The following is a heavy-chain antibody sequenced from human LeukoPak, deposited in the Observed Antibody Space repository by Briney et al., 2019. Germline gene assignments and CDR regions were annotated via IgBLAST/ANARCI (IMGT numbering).Heavy chain of an antibody. CDR2: IYSGGST. V-gene: IGHV3-66*01. CDR1: GFTFSSYG. CDR3: AGTGISGYYYVPYYYYMDV. J-gene: IGHJ6*03. Sequence: GGSLRLSCAASGFTFSSYGMGWVRQAPGKGLEWVSVIYSGGSTYYADSVKGRFTISRDNSKNTLYLQMNSLRAEDTAVYYCAGTGISGYYYVPYYYYMDVWGKGTTVTISS. D-gene: IGHD3-22*01.